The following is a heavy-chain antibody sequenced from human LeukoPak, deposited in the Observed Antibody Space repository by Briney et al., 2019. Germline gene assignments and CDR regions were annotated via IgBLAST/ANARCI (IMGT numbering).Heavy chain of an antibody. D-gene: IGHD5-18*01. CDR1: GGSISSSTYY. CDR3: ARSYRAHQTFYSSHFFDY. V-gene: IGHV4-39*07. CDR2: IKEFGRT. Sequence: SGTLSLTCTVSGGSISSSTYYWGWIRQPLGKGLEWIGAIKEFGRTKYNPSLKSRVTISGDTSKNQFSLKINSLTAADTAVYYCARSYRAHQTFYSSHFFDYWGQGTLVTPSA. J-gene: IGHJ4*02.